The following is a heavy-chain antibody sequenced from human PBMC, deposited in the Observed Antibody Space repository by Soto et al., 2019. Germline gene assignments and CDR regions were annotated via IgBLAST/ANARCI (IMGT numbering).Heavy chain of an antibody. V-gene: IGHV3-33*01. CDR3: AREVSEFPFDY. CDR1: GFTFSSYG. CDR2: IWYDGSNK. Sequence: GGSLRLSCAASGFTFSSYGMHWVRQAPGKGLEWVAVIWYDGSNKYYADSVKGRFTISRDNSKNTLYLQMNSLRAEDTAVYYCAREVSEFPFDYWGQGTLVTVSS. J-gene: IGHJ4*02. D-gene: IGHD3-10*01.